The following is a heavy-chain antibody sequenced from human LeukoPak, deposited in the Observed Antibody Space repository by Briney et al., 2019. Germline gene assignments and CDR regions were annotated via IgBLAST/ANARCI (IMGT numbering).Heavy chain of an antibody. CDR2: INHSGGI. D-gene: IGHD6-19*01. CDR1: GGSFSSYY. J-gene: IGHJ4*02. Sequence: SETLSLTCAVYGGSFSSYYWGWIRQPPGKGLEWIGEINHSGGINYNPSLKSRVTISVDTPKNQFSLKLSSVTAADTAVYYCASERRYSSGRWDYYFDYWGQGTLVTVSS. CDR3: ASERRYSSGRWDYYFDY. V-gene: IGHV4-34*01.